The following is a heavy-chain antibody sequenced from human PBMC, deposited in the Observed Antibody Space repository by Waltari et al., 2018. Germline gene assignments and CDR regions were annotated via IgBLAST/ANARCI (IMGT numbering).Heavy chain of an antibody. J-gene: IGHJ5*02. CDR2: IYHAGTT. D-gene: IGHD2-2*03. Sequence: QVQLQESGPGLVRPAETLSLTRDVSGYFINTGFFWGWIRQPPGKGLEWIGNIYHAGTTYYNPSLKHRLMISLDTSKNQFSLRLNFGDVADTAVYYCARQTLGYCTSAACRRLETWGQGILVTVSS. V-gene: IGHV4-38-2*01. CDR3: ARQTLGYCTSAACRRLET. CDR1: GYFINTGFF.